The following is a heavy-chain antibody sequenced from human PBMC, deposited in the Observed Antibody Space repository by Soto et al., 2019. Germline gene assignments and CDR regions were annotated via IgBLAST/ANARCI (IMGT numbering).Heavy chain of an antibody. V-gene: IGHV1-18*01. CDR1: GYTFTSYG. J-gene: IGHJ4*02. CDR2: ISAYNGNT. Sequence: ASVKVSCKASGYTFTSYGISWVRQAPGQGLEWMGWISAYNGNTNYAQKLQGRVTMTTDTSTSTAYMELRSLRSDDTAVYYCARAPAYYYDSSGYPNLDYWGQGTLVTVSS. CDR3: ARAPAYYYDSSGYPNLDY. D-gene: IGHD3-22*01.